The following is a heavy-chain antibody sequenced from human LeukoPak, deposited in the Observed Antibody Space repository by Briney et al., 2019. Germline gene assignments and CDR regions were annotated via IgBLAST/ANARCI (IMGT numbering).Heavy chain of an antibody. D-gene: IGHD1/OR15-1a*01. CDR2: IYYSGST. CDR3: ARGDEQDAFDI. V-gene: IGHV4-59*08. J-gene: IGHJ3*02. Sequence: SETLSLTCTVSGASIRNYYWSWIRQSPGMGLEWIGYIYYSGSTNYNPSLESRVAMSVDTSKNQFSLRLSSVTAADTAVYYCARGDEQDAFDIWGQGTVVTVSS. CDR1: GASIRNYY.